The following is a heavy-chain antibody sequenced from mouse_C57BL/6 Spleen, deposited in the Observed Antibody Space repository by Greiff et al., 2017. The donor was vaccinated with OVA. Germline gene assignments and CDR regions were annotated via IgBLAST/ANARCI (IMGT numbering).Heavy chain of an antibody. V-gene: IGHV1-72*01. CDR2: IDPNSGGT. J-gene: IGHJ4*01. D-gene: IGHD5-1-1*01. CDR3: AIDTSSLCYAMDY. CDR1: GYTFTSYW. Sequence: QVQLLQSGAELVKPGASVKLSCKASGYTFTSYWMHWVKQRPGRGLEWIGWIDPNSGGTKYNEKLKSKATLTVDKPSSTTYMQLSSLTSEDSAVEYCAIDTSSLCYAMDYWGQGTSVTVSS.